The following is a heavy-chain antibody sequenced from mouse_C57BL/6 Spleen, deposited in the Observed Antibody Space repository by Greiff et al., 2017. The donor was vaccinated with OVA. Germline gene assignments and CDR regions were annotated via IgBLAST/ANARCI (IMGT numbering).Heavy chain of an antibody. J-gene: IGHJ1*03. CDR3: ARRDYYGSSYGYFDV. V-gene: IGHV1-39*01. CDR1: GYSFTDYN. Sequence: VQLQQSGPELVKPGASVKISCKASGYSFTDYNMNWVKQSNGKSLEWIGVINPNYGTSYNQKFKGKATLTVDQSSSTAYMQLNSLTSEDSAVYYCARRDYYGSSYGYFDVWGTGTTVTVSS. CDR2: INPNYGT. D-gene: IGHD1-1*01.